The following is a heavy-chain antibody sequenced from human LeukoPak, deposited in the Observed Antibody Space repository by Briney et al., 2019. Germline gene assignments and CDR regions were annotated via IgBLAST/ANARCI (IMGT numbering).Heavy chain of an antibody. CDR3: ARERELRVGYFDY. V-gene: IGHV1-8*01. CDR1: GYTFTSYD. J-gene: IGHJ4*02. CDR2: MNPNSGNT. Sequence: GASVKVSCKASGYTFTSYDINWVRQATGQGLEWMGWMNPNSGNTGYAQKFQGRVTVTRDTSISTAYMELSSLRSEDTAVYYCARERELRVGYFDYWGQGTLVTVSS. D-gene: IGHD1-26*01.